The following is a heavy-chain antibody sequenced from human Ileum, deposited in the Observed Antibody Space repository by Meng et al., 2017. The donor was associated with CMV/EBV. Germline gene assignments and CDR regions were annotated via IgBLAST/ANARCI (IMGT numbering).Heavy chain of an antibody. V-gene: IGHV1-18*01. CDR3: ARKDGGVYLGALDY. CDR1: GYTFTSYG. J-gene: IGHJ4*02. Sequence: QVQIVQSGAEVKEQGASGKVSCKASGYTFTSYGNSWVRQAPGQGLEWMGWISTYNGDTYYAQNLQGRVTMTTDTSTSTAYMELRSLRSDDTAVYYCARKDGGVYLGALDYWGQGTLVTVSS. CDR2: ISTYNGDT. D-gene: IGHD5/OR15-5a*01.